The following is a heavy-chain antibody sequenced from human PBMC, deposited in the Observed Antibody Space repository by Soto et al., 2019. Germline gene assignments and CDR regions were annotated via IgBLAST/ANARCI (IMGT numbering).Heavy chain of an antibody. CDR3: ARSGCYYPACYPYYYYVDV. V-gene: IGHV3-23*01. CDR1: GFNFNNFA. Sequence: EVQLLESGGGLVQPGGSLRLSCAASGFNFNNFAFNWVRQAPGRGLEWVSTVTVTGETTYYAEPVRGRFTISRDNSRSTLFLQMNSLRAEDTAVYYCARSGCYYPACYPYYYYVDVWGKGITVTVSS. D-gene: IGHD3-22*01. J-gene: IGHJ6*03. CDR2: VTVTGETT.